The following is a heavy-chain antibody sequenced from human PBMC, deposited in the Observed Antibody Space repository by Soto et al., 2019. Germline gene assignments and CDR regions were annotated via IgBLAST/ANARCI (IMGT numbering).Heavy chain of an antibody. CDR1: GGSFSGYY. Sequence: SETLSLTCAVYGGSFSGYYWSWIRQPPGKGLEWIGEINHSGSTNYNPSLKSRVTISVDTSKNQFSLKLSSVTAADTAVYYCARVAPYYYGSGTSTKYFQHWGQGTLVTVSS. J-gene: IGHJ1*01. CDR3: ARVAPYYYGSGTSTKYFQH. V-gene: IGHV4-34*01. D-gene: IGHD3-10*01. CDR2: INHSGST.